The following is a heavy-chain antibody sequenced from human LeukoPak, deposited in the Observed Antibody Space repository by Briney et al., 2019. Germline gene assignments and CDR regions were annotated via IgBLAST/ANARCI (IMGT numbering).Heavy chain of an antibody. J-gene: IGHJ6*03. CDR3: ARIQYQLLVNYYYYYMDV. V-gene: IGHV1-2*02. D-gene: IGHD2-2*01. CDR1: GYTFTGYY. CDR2: INPNSGGT. Sequence: ASVKVSCKASGYTFTGYYMHWVRQAPGQGLEWMGWINPNSGGTNYAQKFQGRVTITRNTSISTAYMELSSLRSEDTAVYYCARIQYQLLVNYYYYYMDVWGKGTTVTVSS.